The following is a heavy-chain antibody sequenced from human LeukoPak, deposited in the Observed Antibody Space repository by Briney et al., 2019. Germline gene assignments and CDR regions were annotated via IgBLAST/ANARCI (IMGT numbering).Heavy chain of an antibody. Sequence: PGGSLRLSCAASGFTFSSYEMNWVRQAPGKGLEWVSYISSSGSTIYYADSVKGRFTISRDNAKNSLYLQMYSLRAKDTAVYYCAKSRATPNDYWGQGTLVTVSS. J-gene: IGHJ4*02. CDR3: AKSRATPNDY. D-gene: IGHD1-26*01. V-gene: IGHV3-48*03. CDR1: GFTFSSYE. CDR2: ISSSGSTI.